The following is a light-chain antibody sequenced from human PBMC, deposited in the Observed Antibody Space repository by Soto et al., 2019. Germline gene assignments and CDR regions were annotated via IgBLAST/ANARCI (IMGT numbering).Light chain of an antibody. CDR1: QIINSW. Sequence: DIHMTQSPSTLSVSIGERVTITCRASQIINSWLAWYQQKPGKAPKLLIYKASRLESGVPSRFSGSGSGTEFTLTISSLQPDDFATYYCQQYNSLSPFTFGPGTKVDIK. J-gene: IGKJ3*01. CDR3: QQYNSLSPFT. V-gene: IGKV1-5*03. CDR2: KAS.